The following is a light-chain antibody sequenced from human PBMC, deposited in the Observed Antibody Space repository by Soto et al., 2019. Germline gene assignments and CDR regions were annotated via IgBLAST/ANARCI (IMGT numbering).Light chain of an antibody. V-gene: IGLV1-44*01. CDR3: SAWDASLNGYV. CDR2: SNY. CDR1: SSNIGSKT. Sequence: QSVLTQPPSASGTPGQRLTISCSGSSSNIGSKTVNWYQQLPGTAPKLLIYSNYQRPSGVPDRFSGSKSGTSASLAISGLQSEDGADYYCSAWDASLNGYVFGTGTKLTVL. J-gene: IGLJ1*01.